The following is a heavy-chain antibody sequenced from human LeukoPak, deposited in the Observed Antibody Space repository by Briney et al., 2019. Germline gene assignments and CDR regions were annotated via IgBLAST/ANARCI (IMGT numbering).Heavy chain of an antibody. J-gene: IGHJ4*02. CDR2: IYYSGST. Sequence: SETLSLTCTVSGGSISSSSYYWGWIRQPPGMGLEWIGSIYYSGSTYYNPSLKSRVTISVDTSKNQFSLKLSSVTAADTAVYYCARGHENFDYWGQGTLVTVSS. D-gene: IGHD2/OR15-2a*01. V-gene: IGHV4-39*07. CDR1: GGSISSSSYY. CDR3: ARGHENFDY.